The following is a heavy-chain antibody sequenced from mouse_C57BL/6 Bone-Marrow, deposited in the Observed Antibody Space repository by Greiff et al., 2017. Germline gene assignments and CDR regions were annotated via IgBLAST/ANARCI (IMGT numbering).Heavy chain of an antibody. D-gene: IGHD1-2*01. CDR3: ARGGLLRRYFDV. Sequence: QVQLQQSGAELARPGASVKLSCKASGYTFTSYGISWVKQRTGQGLEWIGEIYPRSGNTYYNEKFKGKATLTADKSSSTAYMELRSLTSEDSAVYFCARGGLLRRYFDVWGTGTTVTVSS. V-gene: IGHV1-81*01. J-gene: IGHJ1*03. CDR1: GYTFTSYG. CDR2: IYPRSGNT.